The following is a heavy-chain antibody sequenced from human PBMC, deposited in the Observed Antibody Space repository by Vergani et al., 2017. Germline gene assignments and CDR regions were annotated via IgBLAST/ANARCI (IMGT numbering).Heavy chain of an antibody. V-gene: IGHV4-39*01. CDR3: AKHLGYYGSGKDAFDI. D-gene: IGHD3-10*01. CDR2: IYYSGST. J-gene: IGHJ3*02. Sequence: QLQLQESGPGLVKPSETLSLTCSVSGGSIRSSNYYWGWIRQPPGKGLEWIGTIYYSGSTYHNPSLKSRVTISVDTSKNQFSLKLSSVTAADTAVYYCAKHLGYYGSGKDAFDIWRQGTMVTVSS. CDR1: GGSIRSSNYY.